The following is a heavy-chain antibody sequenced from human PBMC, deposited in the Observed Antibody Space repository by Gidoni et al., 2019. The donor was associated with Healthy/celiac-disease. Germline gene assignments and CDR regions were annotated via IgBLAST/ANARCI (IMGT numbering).Heavy chain of an antibody. CDR2: ISYDGSNK. D-gene: IGHD5-12*01. V-gene: IGHV3-30*03. Sequence: QVQRVASAGGVVQPGRSLSLSRAASGCTFSSYVMHWVRQAPGKGLEWVAVISYDGSNKYYADSVKGRFTISRDNSKNTLYLQMNSLRAEDTAVYYCARDLSGLESYFDYWGQGTLVTVSS. CDR3: ARDLSGLESYFDY. J-gene: IGHJ4*02. CDR1: GCTFSSYV.